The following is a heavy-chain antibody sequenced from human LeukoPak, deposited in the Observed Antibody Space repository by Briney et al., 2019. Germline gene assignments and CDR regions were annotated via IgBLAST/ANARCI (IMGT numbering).Heavy chain of an antibody. D-gene: IGHD6-13*01. CDR2: ISYDGRNK. V-gene: IGHV3-30*03. CDR3: ASHWAQQVVSDY. CDR1: GFTFSSYG. Sequence: GGSLRLSCAASGFTFSSYGMHWVRQAPGKGLEWVAVISYDGRNKYYADSVKGRFTVSRDNSKDTLYLQMNSLRAEDTAVYYCASHWAQQVVSDYWGQGTLVTVSS. J-gene: IGHJ4*02.